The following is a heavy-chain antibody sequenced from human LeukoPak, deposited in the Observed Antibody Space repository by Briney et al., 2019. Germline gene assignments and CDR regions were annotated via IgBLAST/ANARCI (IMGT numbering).Heavy chain of an antibody. CDR1: GFTFSSYS. D-gene: IGHD3-3*01. CDR2: IRGDSTET. CDR3: ARGHFGVVLDY. V-gene: IGHV3-21*01. Sequence: GGSLRLPCEGSGFTFSSYSMIWVRQAPGKGLEWVSSIRGDSTETRHADSLMGRFTISRDNAKKSLYLQMNSLRAEDTAVYYCARGHFGVVLDYWGQGTLVTVSS. J-gene: IGHJ4*02.